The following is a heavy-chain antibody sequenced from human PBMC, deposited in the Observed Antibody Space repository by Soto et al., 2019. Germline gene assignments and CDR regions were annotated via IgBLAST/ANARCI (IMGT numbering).Heavy chain of an antibody. CDR1: GGSFSGYY. J-gene: IGHJ4*02. CDR3: AKERMEQFQLLHFFDY. V-gene: IGHV4-34*01. CDR2: INHSGST. D-gene: IGHD2-2*01. Sequence: PSETLSLTCAVYGGSFSGYYWSWIRQPPGKGLEWIGEINHSGSTNYNPSLKSRVTISVDTSKNQFSLKLSSVTAADTAVYYCAKERMEQFQLLHFFDYWGQGTLVSVSS.